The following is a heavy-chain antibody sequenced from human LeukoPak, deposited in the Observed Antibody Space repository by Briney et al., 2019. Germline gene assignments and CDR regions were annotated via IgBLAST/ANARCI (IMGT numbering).Heavy chain of an antibody. J-gene: IGHJ4*02. Sequence: GGSLRLSCAASGFTFNNYAMTWVRQAPGKGLEWVSVINGGSGNSHYADSVKGRFTVSRDNSKNTLYLQMNSLRDEDTAVYYCAKGQGYNYGDSIDYWGQGTLVTVSS. CDR3: AKGQGYNYGDSIDY. CDR1: GFTFNNYA. D-gene: IGHD5-18*01. V-gene: IGHV3-23*01. CDR2: INGGSGNS.